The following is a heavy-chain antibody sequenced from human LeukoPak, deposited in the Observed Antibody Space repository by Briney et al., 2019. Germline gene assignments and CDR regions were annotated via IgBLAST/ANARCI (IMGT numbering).Heavy chain of an antibody. CDR3: ARGFYDYVWGSYRFNYFDY. CDR2: IYHSGST. Sequence: SETLSLTCAVSGYSISSGYYWGGIRQPPGKGLEWIGSIYHSGSTYYNPSLKSRVTISVDTSKNQFSLKLSSVTAADTAVYYCARGFYDYVWGSYRFNYFDYWGQGTLVTVSS. V-gene: IGHV4-38-2*01. D-gene: IGHD3-16*02. CDR1: GYSISSGYY. J-gene: IGHJ4*02.